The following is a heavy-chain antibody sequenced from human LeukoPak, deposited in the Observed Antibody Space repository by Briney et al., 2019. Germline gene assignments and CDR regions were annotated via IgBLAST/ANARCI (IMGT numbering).Heavy chain of an antibody. D-gene: IGHD3-3*01. CDR1: GGSFSGYY. CDR3: AREQTLVFGFVVTEYYFDY. Sequence: SETLSLTPAVYGGSFSGYYWSWIRQPPGKGLEWIGEINHSGSTNYNPSLKSRVTISVDTSKNQFSLKLSSVTAAGTAVYYCAREQTLVFGFVVTEYYFDYWGQGTLVTVSS. V-gene: IGHV4-34*01. CDR2: INHSGST. J-gene: IGHJ4*02.